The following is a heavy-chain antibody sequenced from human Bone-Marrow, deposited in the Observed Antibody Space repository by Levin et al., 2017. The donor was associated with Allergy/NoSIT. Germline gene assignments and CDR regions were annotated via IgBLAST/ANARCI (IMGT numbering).Heavy chain of an antibody. CDR2: IRPSSERT. V-gene: IGHV3-23*01. J-gene: IGHJ4*02. Sequence: QPGGSLRLSCAASGFTFANHAMTWVRHAPGKGLEWVSTIRPSSERTYFADSVKGRFTVSRDDSMNMMYLQMNSLRADDAAVYYCAREQGARGWYTVDFWGQGTLVTVSS. CDR1: GFTFANHA. CDR3: AREQGARGWYTVDF. D-gene: IGHD6-19*01.